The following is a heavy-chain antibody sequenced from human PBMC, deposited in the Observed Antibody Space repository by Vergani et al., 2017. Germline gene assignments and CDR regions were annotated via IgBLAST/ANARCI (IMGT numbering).Heavy chain of an antibody. Sequence: HVQLVESGGGAVQPGGSLRLSCAASGFAFTNYGMHWVRQGPGKGLEWVAFIRYDGPNKYYADSVTGRFSISRDNSKSTLYLQLNSLRSDDTAVYYCARDSGYDWRIDYWGQGTLVTVSS. CDR1: GFAFTNYG. D-gene: IGHD5-12*01. J-gene: IGHJ4*02. CDR2: IRYDGPNK. CDR3: ARDSGYDWRIDY. V-gene: IGHV3-30*02.